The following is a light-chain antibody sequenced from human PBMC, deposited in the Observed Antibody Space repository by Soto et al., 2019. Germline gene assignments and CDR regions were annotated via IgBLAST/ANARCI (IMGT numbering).Light chain of an antibody. Sequence: EIVLPQSPGTLSLSPGERATLSCRASQSVSSNYLAWYQQKRGQAPRLLIYGASSRATGSPTRFSGSGSGTDFTLTISRLEPEDFAVYDCHHYDTSPRAFGQGTNVE. CDR2: GAS. CDR1: QSVSSNY. V-gene: IGKV3-20*01. CDR3: HHYDTSPRA. J-gene: IGKJ1*01.